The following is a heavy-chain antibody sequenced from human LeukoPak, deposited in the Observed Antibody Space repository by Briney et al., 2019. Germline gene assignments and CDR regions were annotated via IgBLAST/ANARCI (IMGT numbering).Heavy chain of an antibody. V-gene: IGHV4-39*01. CDR2: IYYSGST. D-gene: IGHD3-3*01. CDR1: GGSISSSSYY. CDR3: ARREPGGDRFWSGYCCWFDP. Sequence: PSETLSLTCTVSGGSISSSSYYWGWIRQPPGKGLEWIGSIYYSGSTYYNPSLKSRVTISVDTSKNQFSLKLSSVTAADTAVYYCARREPGGDRFWSGYCCWFDPWGQGTLVTVSS. J-gene: IGHJ5*02.